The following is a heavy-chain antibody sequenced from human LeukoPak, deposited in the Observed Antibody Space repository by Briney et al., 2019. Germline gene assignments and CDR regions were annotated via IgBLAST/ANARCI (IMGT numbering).Heavy chain of an antibody. CDR1: GFTFSSYW. J-gene: IGHJ5*02. D-gene: IGHD6-6*01. V-gene: IGHV3-7*01. CDR3: ARDKEYSSVGGFDP. Sequence: GGSLRLSCAASGFTFSSYWMSWVRQAPGKGLEWVANIKRDGSEKYYVDSVKGRFTISRDNAKNSLYLQMNSLRAEDTAVYYCARDKEYSSVGGFDPWGQGTLVTVSS. CDR2: IKRDGSEK.